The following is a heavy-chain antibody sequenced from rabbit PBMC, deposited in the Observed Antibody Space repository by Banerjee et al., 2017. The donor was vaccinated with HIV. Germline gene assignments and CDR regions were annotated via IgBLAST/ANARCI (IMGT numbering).Heavy chain of an antibody. Sequence: QQLVESGGGLVKPGASLALTCKASGFTISSTYYMCWVRQAPGKGLEWIGCIAAGSSGSTYYASWAKGRFTISKTSSTTVTLQMTSLTAADTATYFCARSDAGYAGYGYATSYYFNLWGPGTLVTVS. CDR3: ARSDAGYAGYGYATSYYFNL. V-gene: IGHV1S40*01. D-gene: IGHD6-1*01. CDR2: IAAGSSGST. J-gene: IGHJ4*01. CDR1: GFTISSTYY.